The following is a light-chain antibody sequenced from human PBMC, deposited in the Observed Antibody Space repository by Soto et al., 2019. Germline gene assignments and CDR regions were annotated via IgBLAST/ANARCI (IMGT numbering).Light chain of an antibody. Sequence: QSVLTQPASVSGSPGQSITISCTGTSSDVGGYNYVSWYQQHPGKAPKLVIFDVSDRPSGVSNRFSGSKSGNTASLTISGLQAEDEADYYCSPYTSSSTWVFGTGTKVTVL. CDR3: SPYTSSSTWV. CDR1: SSDVGGYNY. J-gene: IGLJ1*01. CDR2: DVS. V-gene: IGLV2-14*01.